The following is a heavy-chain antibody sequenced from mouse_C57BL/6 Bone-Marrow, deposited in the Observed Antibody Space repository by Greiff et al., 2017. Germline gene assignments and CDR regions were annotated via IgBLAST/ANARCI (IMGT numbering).Heavy chain of an antibody. CDR1: GYTFTSYD. J-gene: IGHJ4*01. CDR2: IYPRDGST. V-gene: IGHV1-85*01. CDR3: ERRGYYYGSSYAMDY. D-gene: IGHD1-1*01. Sequence: VKLMESGPELVKPGASVKLSCKASGYTFTSYDINWVKQRPGQGLEWIGWIYPRDGSTKYNEKFKGKATLTVDTSSSTAYMEIHSLTSEDSAVYFCERRGYYYGSSYAMDYWGQGTSVTVSS.